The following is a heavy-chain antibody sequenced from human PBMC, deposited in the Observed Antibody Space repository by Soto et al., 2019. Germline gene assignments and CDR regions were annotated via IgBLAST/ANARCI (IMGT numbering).Heavy chain of an antibody. CDR1: GYNFVKYG. D-gene: IGHD3-3*01. V-gene: IGHV1-18*01. CDR2: ISPFYGNT. J-gene: IGHJ4*02. CDR3: ARDRLRFLGPIEVPFDY. Sequence: ASVKVSCKASGYNFVKYGITWERQAPGQGLEWLGWISPFYGNTNYAQKIQGRVTITTDKSTSTAYMELCSLTSEDTAVYYCARDRLRFLGPIEVPFDYWGQGTLVTVSS.